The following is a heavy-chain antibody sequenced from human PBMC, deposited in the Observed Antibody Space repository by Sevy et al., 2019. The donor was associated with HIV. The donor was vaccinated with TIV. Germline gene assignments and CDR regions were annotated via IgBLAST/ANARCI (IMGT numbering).Heavy chain of an antibody. J-gene: IGHJ1*01. Sequence: GGSLRLSCAASGFTFSNAWMSWVRQAPGKGLEWVGRIKSKTDGGTTDYAAPVKGRFTISRDDSKNTPYLQMNSLKTEDTAVYYCTTDHSSGWSEYFQHWGQGTLVTVSS. CDR2: IKSKTDGGTT. CDR3: TTDHSSGWSEYFQH. D-gene: IGHD6-19*01. CDR1: GFTFSNAW. V-gene: IGHV3-15*01.